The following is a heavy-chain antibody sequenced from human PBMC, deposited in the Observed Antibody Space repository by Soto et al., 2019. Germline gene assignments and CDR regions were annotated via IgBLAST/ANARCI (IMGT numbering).Heavy chain of an antibody. J-gene: IGHJ4*02. CDR1: GFSFNTYE. CDR3: AYGGSCDY. V-gene: IGHV3-48*03. CDR2: ISTSGSTI. D-gene: IGHD1-26*01. Sequence: GGSLRLSCAASGFSFNTYEMNWVRQAPGKGLEWVSYISTSGSTIYYADSVKGRFTISRDNGKNSLYLQMNSLRAEDTAVYYCAYGGSCDYWGQGTQVTVSS.